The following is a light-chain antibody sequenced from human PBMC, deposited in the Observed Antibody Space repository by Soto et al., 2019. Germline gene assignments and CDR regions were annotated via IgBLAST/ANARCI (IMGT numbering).Light chain of an antibody. Sequence: QSALTQPASVSGSPGQSITISCTRTASNLGAYKYVSLYQQHPDKAPKLILYEVSRRPSGVTNRFSGSKSGNTASLAISGLLAADEADYSCSSYTHASTLVFGTGIKVTVL. J-gene: IGLJ1*01. CDR2: EVS. CDR1: ASNLGAYKY. V-gene: IGLV2-14*03. CDR3: SSYTHASTLV.